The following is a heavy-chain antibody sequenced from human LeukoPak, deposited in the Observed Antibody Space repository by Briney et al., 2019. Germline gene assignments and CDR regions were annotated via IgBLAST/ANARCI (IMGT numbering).Heavy chain of an antibody. D-gene: IGHD3-9*01. CDR3: AKGLHYNILTGFRRDYYFDY. J-gene: IGHJ4*02. V-gene: IGHV3-23*01. Sequence: GGSLRLSCAASGFTFSSYGMSWVRQAPGKGLEWVSAISGSGGSTYYADSVKGRFTISRDNSKNTLYLQVNSLRADDTAVYYCAKGLHYNILTGFRRDYYFDYWGQGTLVTVSS. CDR2: ISGSGGST. CDR1: GFTFSSYG.